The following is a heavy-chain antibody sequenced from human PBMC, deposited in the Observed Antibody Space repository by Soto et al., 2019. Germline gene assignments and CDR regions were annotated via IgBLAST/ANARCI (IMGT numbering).Heavy chain of an antibody. Sequence: EVQLVESGGGLVQPGGSLRLSCAASGFTVSSNYMSWVRQAPGKGLEWVSVIYSGGSTYYADSVKGRFTISRDNSKNTRDLQMNSLRAEDTAVYYCARDRIPAGMDVWGQGTTVTVSS. CDR3: ARDRIPAGMDV. CDR1: GFTVSSNY. CDR2: IYSGGST. J-gene: IGHJ6*02. V-gene: IGHV3-66*01.